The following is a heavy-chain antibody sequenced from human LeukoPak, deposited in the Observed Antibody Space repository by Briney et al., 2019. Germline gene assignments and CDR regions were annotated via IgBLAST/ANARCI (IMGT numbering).Heavy chain of an antibody. CDR2: IIPILGIA. V-gene: IGHV1-69*04. D-gene: IGHD2-2*01. J-gene: IGHJ4*02. CDR1: GGTFSSYA. Sequence: GASVKVSCKASGGTFSSYAISWVRQAPGQGLEWMGRIIPILGIANYAQKFQGRVTMTTDTSTSTAYMELRSLRSDDTAVYYCARVLAYCSSTSCHDYWGQGTLVTVYS. CDR3: ARVLAYCSSTSCHDY.